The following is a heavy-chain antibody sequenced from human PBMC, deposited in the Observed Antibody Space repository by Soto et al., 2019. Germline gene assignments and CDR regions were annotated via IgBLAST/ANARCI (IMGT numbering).Heavy chain of an antibody. J-gene: IGHJ6*02. CDR3: ATKGKIIDYDISTGYSHYYYGVDV. D-gene: IGHD3-9*01. CDR1: GGTFSSYA. CDR2: IIPIFGTA. V-gene: IGHV1-69*13. Sequence: SVKVSCKASGGTFSSYAISWVRQAPGQGLEWMGGIIPIFGTANYAQKFQGRVTITADESTSTAYMELSSLRSEDTAVYYCATKGKIIDYDISTGYSHYYYGVDVWGQGTTVTVSS.